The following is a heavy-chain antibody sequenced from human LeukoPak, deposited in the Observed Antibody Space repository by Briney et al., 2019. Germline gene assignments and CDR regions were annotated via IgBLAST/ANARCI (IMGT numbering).Heavy chain of an antibody. CDR2: ISSSGSTI. J-gene: IGHJ3*02. CDR3: ARYYGDYWTSRAFDI. V-gene: IGHV3-48*03. CDR1: GFTFSSYE. Sequence: PGGSLRLSCAASGFTFSSYEMNWVRQAPGKGLEWVSYISSSGSTIYDADSVKGRFTISRDNAKNSLYLQMNSLRAEDTAVYYCARYYGDYWTSRAFDIWGQGTMVTVSS. D-gene: IGHD4-17*01.